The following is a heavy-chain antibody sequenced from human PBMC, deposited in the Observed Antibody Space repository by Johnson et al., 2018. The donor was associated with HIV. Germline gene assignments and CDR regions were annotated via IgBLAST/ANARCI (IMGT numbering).Heavy chain of an antibody. D-gene: IGHD6-13*01. CDR3: AKGYSSSWYVAFDI. CDR1: GFTFSTYG. J-gene: IGHJ3*02. Sequence: QVQLVESGGGVVQPGRSLRLSCAASGFTFSTYGMHWVRQAPGKGLEWVAVMSYDGSNQYYADSVTGRFTISRDNSKNTLYLQMNSLRAEDTAVYYCAKGYSSSWYVAFDIWGQGTMVTVSS. CDR2: MSYDGSNQ. V-gene: IGHV3-30*19.